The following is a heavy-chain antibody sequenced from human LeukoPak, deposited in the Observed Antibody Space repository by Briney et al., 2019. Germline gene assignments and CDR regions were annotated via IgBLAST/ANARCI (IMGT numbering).Heavy chain of an antibody. V-gene: IGHV1-2*06. CDR2: INPNSGDP. CDR1: GYTFTDSY. Sequence: ASVKVSCKTSGYTFTDSYIHWVRQAPGQGLEWMGRINPNSGDPDYPQKFQGRITMTRDTSISTAYMEMSSLTSDDTAVYYCARSARHCNNGVCFTDYYIDLWGKGTTVIVSS. CDR3: ARSARHCNNGVCFTDYYIDL. D-gene: IGHD2-8*01. J-gene: IGHJ6*03.